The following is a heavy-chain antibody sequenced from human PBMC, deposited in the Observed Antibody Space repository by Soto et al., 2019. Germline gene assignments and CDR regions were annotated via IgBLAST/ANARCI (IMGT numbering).Heavy chain of an antibody. J-gene: IGHJ5*02. CDR3: VRDPGSGSYYTRFDL. Sequence: QLVESGGGLVQPGGSLRISCIGAGFTFGDYGMNWVRQAPGKGLEWVSYLSGSTRTIYYADSEKGRFTISRDNAKDSLWLQMDSLRDEDTAVYYCVRDPGSGSYYTRFDLWGQGTLVTVSS. CDR1: GFTFGDYG. D-gene: IGHD1-26*01. CDR2: LSGSTRTI. V-gene: IGHV3-48*02.